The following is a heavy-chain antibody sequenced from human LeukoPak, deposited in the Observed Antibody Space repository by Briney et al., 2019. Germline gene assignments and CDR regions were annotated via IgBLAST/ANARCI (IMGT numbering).Heavy chain of an antibody. D-gene: IGHD3-22*01. Sequence: EPSETLSLICTVSGGSVSSGSYCWSWIRQPPGKGLEWIGYIYYSGSTNYNPSLKSRVTISVDTSKSQSSLKLSSVTAADTAVFYCARVAGGYDVFDIWGQGTMVTVSS. CDR3: ARVAGGYDVFDI. CDR2: IYYSGST. CDR1: GGSVSSGSYC. V-gene: IGHV4-61*01. J-gene: IGHJ3*02.